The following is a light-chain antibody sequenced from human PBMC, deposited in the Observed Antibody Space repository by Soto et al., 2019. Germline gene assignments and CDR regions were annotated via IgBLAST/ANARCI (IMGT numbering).Light chain of an antibody. CDR2: KAS. CDR3: QQYNSYSWT. CDR1: QSISSW. Sequence: DIQMTQSPSTLSASVGDRVTITCRASQSISSWLAWYQRKPGKAPKLLIYKASNLESGVPSRFSGSGSGTEFTLTISSLQPDDFATYYCQQYNSYSWTFGQGTKVDI. J-gene: IGKJ1*01. V-gene: IGKV1-5*03.